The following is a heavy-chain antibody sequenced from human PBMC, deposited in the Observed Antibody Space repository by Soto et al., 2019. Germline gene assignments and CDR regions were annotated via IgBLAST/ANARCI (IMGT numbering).Heavy chain of an antibody. CDR1: GASSNNFAYY. D-gene: IGHD3-10*01. V-gene: IGHV4-39*01. CDR3: ARRERYYGSPGWFDP. Sequence: QLQLRESGPGLVRPSETLSLTCSVSGASSNNFAYYWGWIRQPPGKGLEWIGTVYYNENTYYNPSLKSRVAISVDTAKNQFSLNLRSVTAADTAIYFCARRERYYGSPGWFDPWGQGTLVTVSS. J-gene: IGHJ5*01. CDR2: VYYNENT.